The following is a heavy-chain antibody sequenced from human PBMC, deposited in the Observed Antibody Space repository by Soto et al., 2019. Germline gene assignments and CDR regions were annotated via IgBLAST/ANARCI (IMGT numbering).Heavy chain of an antibody. Sequence: GRSLRLSGAPSGFTFSAYYMSWIGQAPARGLEWISYISSSGGAIYHADSVKGRFTISRDNAKNSLYLQMNGLRAEDTAVYYCARDLKPREALAPYYFDYWGQGTLVTVSS. D-gene: IGHD1-1*01. CDR1: GFTFSAYY. J-gene: IGHJ4*02. V-gene: IGHV3-11*01. CDR2: ISSSGGAI. CDR3: ARDLKPREALAPYYFDY.